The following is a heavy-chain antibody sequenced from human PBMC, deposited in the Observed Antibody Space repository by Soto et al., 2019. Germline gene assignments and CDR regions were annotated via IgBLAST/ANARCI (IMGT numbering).Heavy chain of an antibody. CDR2: ISRDGSDK. D-gene: IGHD6-19*01. J-gene: IGHJ4*02. CDR3: ARDSSGWYNFDY. V-gene: IGHV3-30-3*01. Sequence: GGSLRLSCVASGFTFSGYAMDWVRQAPGKWLEWVAVISRDGSDKYYADSVKGRFTISRDNSKNTLYLQMNSLTVEDTALYYCARDSSGWYNFDYWGQGTVVTVSS. CDR1: GFTFSGYA.